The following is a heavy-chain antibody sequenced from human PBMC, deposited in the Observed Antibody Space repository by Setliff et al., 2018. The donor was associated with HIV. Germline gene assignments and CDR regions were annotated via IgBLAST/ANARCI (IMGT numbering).Heavy chain of an antibody. CDR3: ARDDYGDYTVFDI. J-gene: IGHJ3*02. D-gene: IGHD4-17*01. CDR2: MSYSGNT. Sequence: PSETLSLTCTVSGGSISSSSHYWGWISQPPGKGLEWIGSMSYSGNTYNNPSLKSRVTISVDTSKNQFSLKLSSVTAADTAVYYCARDDYGDYTVFDIWGQGTMVTVS. V-gene: IGHV4-39*07. CDR1: GGSISSSSHY.